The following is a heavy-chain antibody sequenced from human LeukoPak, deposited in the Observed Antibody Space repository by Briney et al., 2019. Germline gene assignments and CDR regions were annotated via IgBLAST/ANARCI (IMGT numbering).Heavy chain of an antibody. V-gene: IGHV1-2*02. D-gene: IGHD7-27*01. CDR2: INPNSGGT. Sequence: ASVKVSCKASGYTFTGYYMHWVRQAPGQGLEWMGWINPNSGGTNYAQKFQGRVTMTRDTSLSTAYMELSRLRSDDTSVNHRAIEGGLEATGAFDIWGQGTMVTVSS. J-gene: IGHJ3*02. CDR1: GYTFTGYY. CDR3: AIEGGLEATGAFDI.